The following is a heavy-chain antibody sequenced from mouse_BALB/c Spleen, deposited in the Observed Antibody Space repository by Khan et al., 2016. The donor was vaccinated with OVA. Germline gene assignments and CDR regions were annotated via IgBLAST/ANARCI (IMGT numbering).Heavy chain of an antibody. CDR2: IDPYNGGT. Sequence: IRLQQSGPELVKPGASVKVSCKASGYAFTSYIMYWVKQSHGKSLEWIGYIDPYNGGTSYNQKFKGKATLTVDKSSTTAYMHLNSLTSEDSAVYYCARGGYEGFAYSGQGTLVTVSS. J-gene: IGHJ3*01. CDR1: GYAFTSYI. V-gene: IGHV1S135*01. CDR3: ARGGYEGFAY. D-gene: IGHD2-2*01.